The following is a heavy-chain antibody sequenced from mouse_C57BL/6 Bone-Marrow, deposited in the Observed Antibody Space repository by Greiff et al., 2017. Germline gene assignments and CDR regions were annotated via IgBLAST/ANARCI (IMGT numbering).Heavy chain of an antibody. J-gene: IGHJ1*03. CDR3: ARPYYSNYWYFDV. CDR2: IYPGSGST. D-gene: IGHD2-5*01. V-gene: IGHV1-55*01. Sequence: QVQLKQPGAELVKPGASVKMSCKASGYTFTSYWITWVKQRPGEGLEWIGDIYPGSGSTNYNEKFKSKATLTVDTSSSTAYMQLSSLNSEDSAVYYCARPYYSNYWYFDVWGTGTTVTVSS. CDR1: GYTFTSYW.